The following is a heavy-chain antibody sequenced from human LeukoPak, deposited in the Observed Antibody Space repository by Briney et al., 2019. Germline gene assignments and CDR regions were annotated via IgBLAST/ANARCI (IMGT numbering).Heavy chain of an antibody. CDR2: IYSNGST. CDR1: GFSTSTYS. D-gene: IGHD2-15*01. Sequence: SDTLSLTCTVSGFSTSTYSLSWIRQTPGKGLEWIGDIYSNGSTNYNPSLNIRVATTLDKSTSSREFFLRLTSVTTADTVMYYCARVGCCTAGSCPGPSLGNKWFDPCGHGTLVTVAS. J-gene: IGHJ5*02. V-gene: IGHV4-59*07. CDR3: ARVGCCTAGSCPGPSLGNKWFDP.